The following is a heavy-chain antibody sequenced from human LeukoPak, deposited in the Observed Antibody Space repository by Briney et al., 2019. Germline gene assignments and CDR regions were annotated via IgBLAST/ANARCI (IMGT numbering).Heavy chain of an antibody. CDR2: ISYDGSNK. Sequence: GGSLRLSCAASGFTFSSYGMHWVRQAPGKGLEWVAVISYDGSNKYYADSVKGRFTISRDNSKNTLYLQMNSLRAEDTAVYYCAKMYYYDSSGYWSGDYWGQRTLVTVSS. CDR3: AKMYYYDSSGYWSGDY. CDR1: GFTFSSYG. V-gene: IGHV3-30*18. J-gene: IGHJ4*02. D-gene: IGHD3-22*01.